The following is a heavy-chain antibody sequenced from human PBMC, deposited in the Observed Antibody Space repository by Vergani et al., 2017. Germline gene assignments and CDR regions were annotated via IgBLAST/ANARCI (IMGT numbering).Heavy chain of an antibody. CDR1: GFTFSSYD. D-gene: IGHD4-23*01. CDR3: ARAVSTTVVDPPGY. V-gene: IGHV3-13*01. J-gene: IGHJ4*02. CDR2: VGTAGDT. Sequence: EVQLVESGGGLVQPGGSLRLPCAASGFTFSSYDMHWVRHATGKGLEWVSAVGTAGDTYYPGSVKGRFTISRENAKNSLYLQMNSLRAGDTAIYYCARAVSTTVVDPPGYWGQGTLVTVSS.